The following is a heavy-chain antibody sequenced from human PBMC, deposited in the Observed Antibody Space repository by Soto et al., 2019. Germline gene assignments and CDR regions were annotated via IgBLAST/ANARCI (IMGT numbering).Heavy chain of an antibody. V-gene: IGHV1-46*02. CDR1: GYSFDNYG. D-gene: IGHD2-15*01. J-gene: IGHJ4*02. CDR2: INPNGGNT. Sequence: ASVKVSCKASGYSFDNYGIAWVRQAPGQGLEWMGIINPNGGNTSYAQKFQGRVTMTRDTSTSTVYMELSSLRSEDTAVYYCARVYCSGGSCYSIDYWGQGTLVTVSS. CDR3: ARVYCSGGSCYSIDY.